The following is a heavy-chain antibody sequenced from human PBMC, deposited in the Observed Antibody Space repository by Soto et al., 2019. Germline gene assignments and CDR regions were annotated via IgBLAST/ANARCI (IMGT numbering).Heavy chain of an antibody. D-gene: IGHD6-13*01. J-gene: IGHJ4*02. CDR1: GYTFTSYV. CDR2: ISAYNGNT. CDR3: ARDLAAGTCDY. Sequence: QVRLVQSGAEVKKPGASVKVSCKASGYTFTSYVISWVRQAPGQGLEWMGWISAYNGNTSYAQKRPGRVTMTPDTSTSTAYMELRSLRSDGTAVYYCARDLAAGTCDYWGQETLVTVSS. V-gene: IGHV1-18*01.